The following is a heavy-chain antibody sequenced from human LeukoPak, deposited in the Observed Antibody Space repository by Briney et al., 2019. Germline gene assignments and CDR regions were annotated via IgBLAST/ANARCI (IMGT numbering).Heavy chain of an antibody. CDR3: ARHGGYYSDYFDY. V-gene: IGHV4-4*09. CDR1: GGSISSYY. Sequence: PSETLSLTCTVSGGSISSYYWSWIRKPPGKGLEWIGYIYTSGSTNYNPSLKSRVTISVDTSKNQFSLKLSSVTAADTAVYYCARHGGYYSDYFDYWGQGTLVTVSS. CDR2: IYTSGST. D-gene: IGHD3-22*01. J-gene: IGHJ4*02.